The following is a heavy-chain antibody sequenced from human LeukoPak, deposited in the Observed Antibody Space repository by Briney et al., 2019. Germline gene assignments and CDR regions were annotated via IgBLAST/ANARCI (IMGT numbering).Heavy chain of an antibody. CDR3: ASGGYDILTASGN. Sequence: GGSLRLSCAASGFTFIKYSMTWVRQAPGKGLEWVSAITGSGAFTDYADSVKGRFTISRDNPRSTLYLQMNSLRPEDTGVYYCASGGYDILTASGNWGQGTLVTVSS. D-gene: IGHD3-9*01. J-gene: IGHJ4*02. CDR2: ITGSGAFT. V-gene: IGHV3-23*01. CDR1: GFTFIKYS.